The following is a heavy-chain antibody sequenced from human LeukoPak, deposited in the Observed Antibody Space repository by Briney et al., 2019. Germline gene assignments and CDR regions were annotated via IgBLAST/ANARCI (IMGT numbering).Heavy chain of an antibody. CDR2: ISWNSGSI. D-gene: IGHD5-18*01. V-gene: IGHV3-9*01. Sequence: GGSLRLSCAASGFTFSSYAMHWVRQAPGKGLEWVSGISWNSGSIGYADSVKGRFTISRDNAKNSLYLQMNSLRAEDTALYYCAKEDTATSHDYYYGMDVWGQGTTVTVSS. J-gene: IGHJ6*02. CDR1: GFTFSSYA. CDR3: AKEDTATSHDYYYGMDV.